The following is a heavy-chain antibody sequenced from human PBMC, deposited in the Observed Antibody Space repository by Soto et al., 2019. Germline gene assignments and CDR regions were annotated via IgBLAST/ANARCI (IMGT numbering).Heavy chain of an antibody. CDR3: ARGNTWPIWFDP. J-gene: IGHJ5*02. Sequence: QLQLQESGPGLVKPSETLSLTCTVSGGSISTSDYYWGWIRQPPGKGLEWIGSIYYSGSTYYNPSLKSRVNMSEDTSKNQFSLKLSSVAATDTAVYYCARGNTWPIWFDPWGQGTLVTVSS. CDR2: IYYSGST. V-gene: IGHV4-39*01. CDR1: GGSISTSDYY.